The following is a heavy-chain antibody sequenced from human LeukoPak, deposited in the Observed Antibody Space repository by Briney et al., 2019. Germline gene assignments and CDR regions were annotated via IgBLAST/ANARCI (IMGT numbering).Heavy chain of an antibody. D-gene: IGHD3-22*01. CDR1: GYTFTSYG. J-gene: IGHJ4*02. CDR2: ISAYNGNT. V-gene: IGHV1-18*01. Sequence: ASVKVSCKASGYTFTSYGISWVRQAPGQGLEWMGWISAYNGNTNYAQKLQGRVTMTTDTSTSTAYMELRSLRSDDTAVYYCARRNYDDSSGYYGFDYWGQGTLVTVSS. CDR3: ARRNYDDSSGYYGFDY.